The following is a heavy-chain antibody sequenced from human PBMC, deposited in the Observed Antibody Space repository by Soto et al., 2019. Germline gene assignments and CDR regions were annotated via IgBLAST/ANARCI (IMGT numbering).Heavy chain of an antibody. CDR1: GGSFSSYS. V-gene: IGHV1-69*18. CDR3: ARGGTTVIYFDY. J-gene: IGHJ4*02. Sequence: QVQLGQSGAEVKNPGSSVKVSCKAAGGSFSSYSINWVRQAPGQGLEWVGRIIPVFVTTNIAQKFQGRLTITADESTRTAYMELSSLKSEDTAVYYCARGGTTVIYFDYWGQGTLVTVSS. CDR2: IIPVFVTT. D-gene: IGHD4-17*01.